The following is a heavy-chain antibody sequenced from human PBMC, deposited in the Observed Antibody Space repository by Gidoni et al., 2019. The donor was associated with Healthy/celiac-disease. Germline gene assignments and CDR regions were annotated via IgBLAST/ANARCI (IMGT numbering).Heavy chain of an antibody. CDR3: ARYRYGDYVFDY. CDR1: DGAISSSNC. Sequence: VQLQEPGPGLVKPSVTLSPTCAVPDGAISSSNCWSWVRQPPEKGLAWNGEIYHSGSTNYNPSRKCRVTISVDKSKNQFSLKLSPVTDADTAVYCCARYRYGDYVFDYWGQGTLVTVSS. V-gene: IGHV4-4*01. CDR2: IYHSGST. D-gene: IGHD4-17*01. J-gene: IGHJ4*02.